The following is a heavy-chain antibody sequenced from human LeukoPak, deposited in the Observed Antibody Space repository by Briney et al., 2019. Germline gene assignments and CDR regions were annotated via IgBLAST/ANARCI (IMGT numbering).Heavy chain of an antibody. CDR1: VGSFSGYY. J-gene: IGHJ4*02. V-gene: IGHV4-34*01. CDR3: ARQWAIRGVSNEYYFDY. D-gene: IGHD3-10*01. CDR2: INHSGST. Sequence: SETLSLTCAVYVGSFSGYYWSWICQPPGKGLGWIGEINHSGSTNYNSSLKSRVTISVDTSKNQFSLKLSSVTAADTAVYYCARQWAIRGVSNEYYFDYWGQGTLVTVSS.